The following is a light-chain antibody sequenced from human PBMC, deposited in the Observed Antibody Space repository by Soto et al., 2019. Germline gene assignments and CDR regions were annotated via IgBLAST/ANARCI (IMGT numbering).Light chain of an antibody. V-gene: IGLV1-40*01. CDR3: QSYDSSLSGWV. CDR2: GND. J-gene: IGLJ3*02. Sequence: QAVVTQPPSVSGAPGQRITISCTGTSSNIGTGYDVHWYQQLPGTAPKLLIYGNDLRPSGVPDRFSGSKSGTSASLAITGLQAEDEADYYCQSYDSSLSGWVFGGGTKLTVL. CDR1: SSNIGTGYD.